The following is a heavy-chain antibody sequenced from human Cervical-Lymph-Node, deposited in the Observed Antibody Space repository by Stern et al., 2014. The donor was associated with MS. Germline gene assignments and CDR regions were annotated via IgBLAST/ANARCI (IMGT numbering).Heavy chain of an antibody. V-gene: IGHV3-23*01. D-gene: IGHD6-13*01. J-gene: IGHJ4*02. CDR3: AKGAAAGPNRIDY. Sequence: EVQLLESGGGLVQPGGSLRLSCAASGFAFSTYAMTWVRQAPGKGLEWVSAISGSGGSTYYADSVKGRFTISRDNSKNTLNLQMNSLRAEDTAVYYCAKGAAAGPNRIDYWGQGTLVTVSS. CDR2: ISGSGGST. CDR1: GFAFSTYA.